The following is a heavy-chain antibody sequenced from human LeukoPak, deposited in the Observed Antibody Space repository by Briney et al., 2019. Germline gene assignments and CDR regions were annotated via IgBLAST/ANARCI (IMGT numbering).Heavy chain of an antibody. V-gene: IGHV3-66*02. D-gene: IGHD3-10*01. CDR3: TRDVIRGTNLGY. Sequence: GGSLRLSCAASGFSVSRKYMTWVRQAPGKGLEWVSVIYSGGRTDYADSVRGRFTISRDSSKNTLCLQMNSLRAEDTAVYYCTRDVIRGTNLGYWGQGTLVTVSS. CDR2: IYSGGRT. J-gene: IGHJ4*02. CDR1: GFSVSRKY.